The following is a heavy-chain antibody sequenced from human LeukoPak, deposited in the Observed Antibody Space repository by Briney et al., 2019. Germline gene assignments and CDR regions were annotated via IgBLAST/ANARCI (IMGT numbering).Heavy chain of an antibody. J-gene: IGHJ4*02. D-gene: IGHD2-2*01. Sequence: GGSLRLSCALSGFTFSSYAMSWVRPPPGKGRGWVSSISGSGGSTYYADSVKGRFTNSRDNSKNTLYLQMNSLRAEDTAVYYCASALVYCNSISYYHWGQGTMVTVSS. V-gene: IGHV3-23*01. CDR2: ISGSGGST. CDR1: GFTFSSYA. CDR3: ASALVYCNSISYYH.